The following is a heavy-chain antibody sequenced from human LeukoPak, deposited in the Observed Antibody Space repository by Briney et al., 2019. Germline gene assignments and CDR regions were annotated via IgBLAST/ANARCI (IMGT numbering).Heavy chain of an antibody. CDR1: GGSISSYY. CDR3: ARGARAGYNLEPFDY. D-gene: IGHD5-24*01. CDR2: IYYSGST. V-gene: IGHV4-59*08. J-gene: IGHJ4*02. Sequence: SETLSLTCTVSGGSISSYYWSWIRQPPGKGLEWIGYIYYSGSTKYNPSPKSRVTISVDTSKNQFSLKLRSVTAADTAVYYCARGARAGYNLEPFDYWGQGTLVTVSS.